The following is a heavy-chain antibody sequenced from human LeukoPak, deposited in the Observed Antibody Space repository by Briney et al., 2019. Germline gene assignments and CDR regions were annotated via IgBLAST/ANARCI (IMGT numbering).Heavy chain of an antibody. J-gene: IGHJ3*02. CDR3: ARDRRYYDFWSGYYNGDDAFDI. D-gene: IGHD3-3*01. CDR1: GGSFSGYY. V-gene: IGHV4-34*01. Sequence: SETLSLTCAVYGGSFSGYYWSWIRQPPGKGLEWIGEINHSGGTNYNPSLKSRVTISVDKSKNQFSLKLSSVAAADTAVYYCARDRRYYDFWSGYYNGDDAFDIWGQGTMVTVSS. CDR2: INHSGGT.